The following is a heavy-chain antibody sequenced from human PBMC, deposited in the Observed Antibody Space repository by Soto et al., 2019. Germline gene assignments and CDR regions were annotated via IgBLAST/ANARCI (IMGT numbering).Heavy chain of an antibody. V-gene: IGHV3-66*01. Sequence: PGGSLRLSCAASGFTVSSNYMSWVRQAPGKGLEWVSVIYSGGSTYYADSVKGRFTISRDNSKNTLYLQMNSLRAEDTAVYYCARGLAANYYYYMDVWGEGTTVTVAS. D-gene: IGHD2-15*01. CDR3: ARGLAANYYYYMDV. J-gene: IGHJ6*03. CDR1: GFTVSSNY. CDR2: IYSGGST.